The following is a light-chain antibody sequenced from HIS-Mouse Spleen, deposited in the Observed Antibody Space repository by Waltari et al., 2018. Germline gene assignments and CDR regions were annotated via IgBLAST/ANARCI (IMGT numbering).Light chain of an antibody. V-gene: IGKV1-5*03. CDR3: QQYNNWPFT. CDR1: QSISSW. J-gene: IGKJ3*01. Sequence: DIQMTQSPSTLSASVGDRVTITCRASQSISSWLAWYQQKPGKAPKLLIYKASSLESGVPSRFSGSGSGTEFTLTISSMQSEDFAVYYCQQYNNWPFTFGPGTKVDIK. CDR2: KAS.